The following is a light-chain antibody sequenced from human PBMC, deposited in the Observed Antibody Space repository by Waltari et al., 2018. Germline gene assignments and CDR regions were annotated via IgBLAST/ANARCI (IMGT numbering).Light chain of an antibody. CDR2: TAS. V-gene: IGKV1-39*01. Sequence: IQMTQSPSSLSASVGDRVIITCRASQNIENNYLHGYQQKTGSAPQLLIYTASMLQSGVPSRFSGSGSGTDFPLTISSLQPGDFATSYCQQSYSPPLTVGGGTKVEIK. J-gene: IGKJ4*01. CDR1: QNIENNY. CDR3: QQSYSPPLT.